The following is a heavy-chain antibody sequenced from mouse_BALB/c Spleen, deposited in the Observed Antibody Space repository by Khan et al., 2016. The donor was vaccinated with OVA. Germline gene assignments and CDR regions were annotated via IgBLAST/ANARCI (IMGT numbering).Heavy chain of an antibody. Sequence: VQLQQSGAELVKPGTSVKLSCKASGYNFTSYWINWVKLRPGQGLEWIGDIYPGSGSTKYNEKFKGKATLTVDTSSSTAYIQLISLASEDSALYYCERRNYYGTVLFDYWGQGTTLTVSS. CDR3: ERRNYYGTVLFDY. CDR1: GYNFTSYW. CDR2: IYPGSGST. J-gene: IGHJ2*01. V-gene: IGHV1-55*01. D-gene: IGHD1-1*01.